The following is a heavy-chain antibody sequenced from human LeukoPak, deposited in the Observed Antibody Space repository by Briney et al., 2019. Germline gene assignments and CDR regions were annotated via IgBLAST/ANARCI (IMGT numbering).Heavy chain of an antibody. CDR1: GFTFRDYW. J-gene: IGHJ4*02. D-gene: IGHD6-13*01. V-gene: IGHV3-7*01. Sequence: GGSLRLSCEASGFTFRDYWMTWVRQAPGKGLEWVANVKQDGTEKFYVDSVRGRFTISRDNGKNSLYLQMNSLRVEDTAIYYCARAGGTSWADYWGQGTLVTVSS. CDR2: VKQDGTEK. CDR3: ARAGGTSWADY.